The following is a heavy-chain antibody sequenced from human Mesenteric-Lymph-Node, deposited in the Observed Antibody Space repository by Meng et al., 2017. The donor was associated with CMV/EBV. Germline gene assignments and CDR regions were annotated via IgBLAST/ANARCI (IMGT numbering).Heavy chain of an antibody. CDR3: ARDRDYSGSHRHNWFDP. CDR2: ISRSSSYI. Sequence: RTGAASGVTVSSYSMNWVRQAPGKGLEWGSSISRSSSYIYYADSVKGRFTISRDNAKNSLYLQMNSLRAEDTAVYYCARDRDYSGSHRHNWFDPWGPGTLVTVSS. D-gene: IGHD1-26*01. V-gene: IGHV3-21*01. J-gene: IGHJ5*02. CDR1: GVTVSSYS.